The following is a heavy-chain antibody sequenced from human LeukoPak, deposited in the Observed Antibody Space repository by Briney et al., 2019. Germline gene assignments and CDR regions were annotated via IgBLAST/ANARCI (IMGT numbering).Heavy chain of an antibody. J-gene: IGHJ3*02. D-gene: IGHD3-22*01. Sequence: ASVKVSCKASGYSFTDYYLHWVRQAPGQGLEWMGLINPNSGGTNHAQKFQGRVTMTRDTSISTAYMELSRLTSDDTAVFYCARAGLWDHSDSSGYHNGAFDIWGQGTMVTVSS. CDR2: INPNSGGT. V-gene: IGHV1-2*02. CDR3: ARAGLWDHSDSSGYHNGAFDI. CDR1: GYSFTDYY.